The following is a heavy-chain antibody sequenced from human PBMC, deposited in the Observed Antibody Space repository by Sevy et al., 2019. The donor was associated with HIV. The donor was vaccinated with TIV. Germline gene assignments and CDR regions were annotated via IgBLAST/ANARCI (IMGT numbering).Heavy chain of an antibody. V-gene: IGHV4-31*03. CDR2: IYYSGST. D-gene: IGHD2-15*01. Sequence: SETLSLTCTVSGGSISSGGYYWSWIRQHPGKGLEWIGYIYYSGSTYYNPSLKSRVTISVDTSKNQFSLKRSSLTAADTAVYYCARDWSGVYCSGGRCFHGLDAFDIWGQGTMVTVSS. J-gene: IGHJ3*02. CDR3: ARDWSGVYCSGGRCFHGLDAFDI. CDR1: GGSISSGGYY.